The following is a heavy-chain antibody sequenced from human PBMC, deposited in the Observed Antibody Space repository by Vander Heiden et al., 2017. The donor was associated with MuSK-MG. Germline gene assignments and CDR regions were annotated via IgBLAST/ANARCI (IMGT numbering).Heavy chain of an antibody. CDR3: ARIPLLERREAFDI. V-gene: IGHV3-30-3*01. J-gene: IGHJ3*02. D-gene: IGHD1-1*01. CDR1: GFTVDIYA. CDR2: ISSDGSNK. Sequence: QVQLVESGGGVVQPGRSLRLPCAASGFTVDIYAMHWVRQAPGKGLEWVAAISSDGSNKYYADSVKGRFTISRDNSKDTLYLQLNSLRAEDTAVYYCARIPLLERREAFDIWGQGTMVTVSS.